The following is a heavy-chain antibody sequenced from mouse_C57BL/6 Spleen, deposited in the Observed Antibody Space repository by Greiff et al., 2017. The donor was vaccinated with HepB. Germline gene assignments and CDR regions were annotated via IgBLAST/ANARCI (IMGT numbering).Heavy chain of an antibody. CDR1: GFTFTDYY. D-gene: IGHD2-5*01. J-gene: IGHJ3*01. CDR2: IRNKANGYTT. CDR3: ARGSNYVWFAY. V-gene: IGHV7-3*01. Sequence: EVHLVESGGGLVQPGGSLSLSCAASGFTFTDYYMSWVRQPPGKALEWLGFIRNKANGYTTEYSASVKGRFTISRDKSQSILYLQMNALRAEDSATYYCARGSNYVWFAYWGQGTLVTVSA.